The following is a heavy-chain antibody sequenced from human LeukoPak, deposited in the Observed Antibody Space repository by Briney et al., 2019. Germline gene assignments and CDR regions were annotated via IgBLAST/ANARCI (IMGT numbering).Heavy chain of an antibody. CDR2: IWHDGNNK. J-gene: IGHJ4*02. Sequence: GGSLRLSCAASGFTFNGYAMHWVRQAPGKGLEWVAVIWHDGNNKYYADSVKGRFTISRDNSKNTVYLQMNSLRAEDTAVYYGARDWMGSTRLAADYWGQGTLVTVSS. V-gene: IGHV3-33*01. CDR3: ARDWMGSTRLAADY. CDR1: GFTFNGYA. D-gene: IGHD2/OR15-2a*01.